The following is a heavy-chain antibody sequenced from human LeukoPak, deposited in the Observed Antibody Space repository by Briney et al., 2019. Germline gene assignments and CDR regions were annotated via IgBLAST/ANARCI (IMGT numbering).Heavy chain of an antibody. J-gene: IGHJ6*03. CDR2: ISYDGNNR. Sequence: GGSLRLSCAASGFAFSSYAMHWVRQAPGKGLDWVAVISYDGNNRYYADSVKGRFTISRDKSKNTVYLQMDSLRAEDTAVYYCASTTYYYDSSGYYLPHYYYYMDVWGKGTTVTVSS. CDR1: GFAFSSYA. V-gene: IGHV3-30*03. CDR3: ASTTYYYDSSGYYLPHYYYYMDV. D-gene: IGHD3-22*01.